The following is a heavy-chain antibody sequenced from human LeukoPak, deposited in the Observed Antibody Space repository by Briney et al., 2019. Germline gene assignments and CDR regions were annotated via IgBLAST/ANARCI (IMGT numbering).Heavy chain of an antibody. Sequence: SETLSLTCTVSGGSISSGGYYWSWIRQHPGKGLECIGYIYYSGSTYYNPSLKSRVTISVDTSKNQFSLKLSSVTAADTAVYYCAREHIPAANYYYGMDVWGQGTTVTVSS. CDR3: AREHIPAANYYYGMDV. D-gene: IGHD2-2*01. CDR2: IYYSGST. V-gene: IGHV4-31*03. CDR1: GGSISSGGYY. J-gene: IGHJ6*02.